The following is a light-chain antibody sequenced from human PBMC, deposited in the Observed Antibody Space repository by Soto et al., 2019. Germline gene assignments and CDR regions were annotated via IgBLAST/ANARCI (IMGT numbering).Light chain of an antibody. V-gene: IGKV1-5*01. CDR1: QSISSW. Sequence: LQMTQSPSTLSASVGDRVTITCRASQSISSWLAWYQQKPGKAPKLLIYDASSLESGVPSRFSGSGSGTKFTLTISSLQPDDFATYYCQQYNSYSPWTFGQGTKVDIK. J-gene: IGKJ1*01. CDR3: QQYNSYSPWT. CDR2: DAS.